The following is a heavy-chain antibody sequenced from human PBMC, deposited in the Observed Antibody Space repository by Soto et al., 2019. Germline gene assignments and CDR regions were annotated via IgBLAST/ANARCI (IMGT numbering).Heavy chain of an antibody. CDR3: ARDTCSEAGCYSGRRFDP. Sequence: SETLSLTCTVSGGSISTYYWSWIRQPPGKGLEWIGYIHYSGSTNYNPSLNSRVTISIDTSKNQFSLNLRSVTAADTAVYYCARDTCSEAGCYSGRRFDPWGQGTLVTVSS. J-gene: IGHJ5*02. CDR1: GGSISTYY. D-gene: IGHD2-15*01. CDR2: IHYSGST. V-gene: IGHV4-59*01.